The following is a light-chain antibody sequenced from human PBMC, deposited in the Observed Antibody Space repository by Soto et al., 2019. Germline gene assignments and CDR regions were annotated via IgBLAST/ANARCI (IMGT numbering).Light chain of an antibody. CDR2: AAS. V-gene: IGKV3-15*01. Sequence: ESVMTQSPATLSVSPGESVTLYCRASLSVSKNLAWYQQRPGQAPRLLMYAASTRPTSIPARFNGGGSRTEFTLTISSLQAEDFAIYYCQQYSAWHRTFGQGTRVEV. J-gene: IGKJ1*01. CDR3: QQYSAWHRT. CDR1: LSVSKN.